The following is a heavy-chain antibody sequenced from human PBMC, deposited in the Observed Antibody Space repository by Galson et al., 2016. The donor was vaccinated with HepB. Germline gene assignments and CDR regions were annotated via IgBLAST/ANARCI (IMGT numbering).Heavy chain of an antibody. CDR2: IYPGDSDT. CDR3: ARLGLGWEFLSYYYGMDV. CDR1: GYSFTSYW. Sequence: QSGAEVKKPGESLKISCKGSGYSFTSYWIGWVRQMPGKGLEWMGIIYPGDSDTRYSPSFQGQVTISVDKSISTAYLQWSNLKASDTAMYYCARLGLGWEFLSYYYGMDVWGQGTTVIVSS. V-gene: IGHV5-51*01. D-gene: IGHD3-10*01. J-gene: IGHJ6*02.